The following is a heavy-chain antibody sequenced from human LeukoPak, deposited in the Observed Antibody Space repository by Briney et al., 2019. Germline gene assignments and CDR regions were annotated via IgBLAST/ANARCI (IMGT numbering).Heavy chain of an antibody. D-gene: IGHD5-12*01. J-gene: IGHJ4*02. Sequence: SETLSLTCAVYGGSFSGYYWSWIRQPPGKGLEWIGEINHGGSTNCNPSLKSRVTISIDTSKNQFSLQLNSVTPEDTAVYYCARAIPYSGYDSGLDYWGQGTLVTVSS. CDR3: ARAIPYSGYDSGLDY. CDR1: GGSFSGYY. CDR2: INHGGST. V-gene: IGHV4-34*01.